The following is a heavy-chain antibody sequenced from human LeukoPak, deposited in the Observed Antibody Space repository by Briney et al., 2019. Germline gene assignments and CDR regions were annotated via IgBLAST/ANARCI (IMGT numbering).Heavy chain of an antibody. CDR2: IIPIFGTA. CDR3: ARGDIVLMVYAIGTLDY. J-gene: IGHJ4*02. Sequence: AASVKVSCKASGGTFSSYAISWVRQAPGQGLEWMGGIIPIFGTANYAQKFQVRVTITTDESTSTAYMELSSLRSEDTAVYYCARGDIVLMVYAIGTLDYWGQGTLVTVSS. CDR1: GGTFSSYA. V-gene: IGHV1-69*05. D-gene: IGHD2-8*01.